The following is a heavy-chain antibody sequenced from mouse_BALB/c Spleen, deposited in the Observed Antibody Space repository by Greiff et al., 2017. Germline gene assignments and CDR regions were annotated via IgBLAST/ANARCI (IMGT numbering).Heavy chain of an antibody. CDR2: ISNGGGST. CDR1: GFTFSSYT. V-gene: IGHV5-12-2*01. J-gene: IGHJ1*01. CDR3: ARHGGYRYFDV. Sequence: DVKLVESGGGLVQPGGSLKLSCAASGFTFSSYTMSWVRQTPEKRLEWVAYISNGGGSTYYPDTVKGRFTISRDNAKNTLYLQMSSLKSEDTAMYYCARHGGYRYFDVWGAGTTVTVSS.